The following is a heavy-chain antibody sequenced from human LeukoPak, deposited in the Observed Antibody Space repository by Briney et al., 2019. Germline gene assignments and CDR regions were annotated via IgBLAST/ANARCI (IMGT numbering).Heavy chain of an antibody. CDR2: INPNSGGT. Sequence: GASVKVSCKASGYTFTGYYMHWVRQAPGQGLEWMGWINPNSGGTNYAQKFQGRVTMTRDTSISTAYMELSRLRSDDTAVYYCARDLVSPWEPTEGLDYWGQGTLATVSS. CDR1: GYTFTGYY. J-gene: IGHJ4*02. D-gene: IGHD1-26*01. CDR3: ARDLVSPWEPTEGLDY. V-gene: IGHV1-2*02.